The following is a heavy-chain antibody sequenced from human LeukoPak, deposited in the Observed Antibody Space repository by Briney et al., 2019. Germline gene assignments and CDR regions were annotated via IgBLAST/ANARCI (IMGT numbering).Heavy chain of an antibody. J-gene: IGHJ4*02. CDR3: ARGPAAAGIGALYYFDY. D-gene: IGHD6-13*01. CDR2: IIPILGIA. V-gene: IGHV1-69*04. Sequence: SVKVSCKASGGTFSSYAISWVRQAPGQGLEWMGRIIPILGIANYAQKFQGRVTITADKSTSTAYMELSSLRSEGTAVYYCARGPAAAGIGALYYFDYWGQGTLVTVSS. CDR1: GGTFSSYA.